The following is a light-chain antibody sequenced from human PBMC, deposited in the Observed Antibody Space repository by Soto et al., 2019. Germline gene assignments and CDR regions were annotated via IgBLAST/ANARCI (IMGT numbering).Light chain of an antibody. CDR2: GAS. CDR3: QQYSNWHPWT. Sequence: EIVMTQAPATLSVSPGERSTLSCRASQSVSSNLAWYQQKPGHAPRLLIYGASTRATGIPASFSGSGSGTEFTLTISSLQYEDVATYYCQQYSNWHPWTFGQGTKVDIK. CDR1: QSVSSN. V-gene: IGKV3-15*01. J-gene: IGKJ1*01.